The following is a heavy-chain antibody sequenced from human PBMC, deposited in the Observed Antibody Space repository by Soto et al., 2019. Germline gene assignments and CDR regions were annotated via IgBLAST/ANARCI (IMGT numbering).Heavy chain of an antibody. J-gene: IGHJ4*02. D-gene: IGHD3-22*01. CDR3: AKGAGLGSSGYYPK. Sequence: PGGSLRLSCAASGFTFDDYTMHWVRQAPGKGLEWVSLISWDGGSTYYADSVKGRFTISRDNSKNSLYPQMNSLRTEDTALYYCAKGAGLGSSGYYPKWGQGTLVTVSS. CDR2: ISWDGGST. CDR1: GFTFDDYT. V-gene: IGHV3-43*01.